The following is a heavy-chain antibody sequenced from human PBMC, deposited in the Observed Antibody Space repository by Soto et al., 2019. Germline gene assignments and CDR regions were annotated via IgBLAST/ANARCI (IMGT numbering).Heavy chain of an antibody. CDR2: IYHSGST. CDR1: GGSISSSNW. J-gene: IGHJ4*02. V-gene: IGHV4-4*02. D-gene: IGHD3-22*01. CDR3: ARGFRYYDSSGYYYFDY. Sequence: PSETLSLTYAVSGGSISSSNWWSWVRQPPGKGLEWIGEIYHSGSTNYNPSLKSRVTISVDKSKNQFSLKLSSVTAADTAVYYCARGFRYYDSSGYYYFDYWGQGTLVTVSS.